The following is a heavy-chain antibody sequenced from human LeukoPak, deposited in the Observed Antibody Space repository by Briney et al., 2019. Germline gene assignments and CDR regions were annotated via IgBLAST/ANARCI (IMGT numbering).Heavy chain of an antibody. CDR3: ARVSRSNYGDKGGYFQH. CDR1: GYTFTSYG. V-gene: IGHV1-18*01. D-gene: IGHD4-17*01. CDR2: ISAYNGNT. J-gene: IGHJ1*01. Sequence: ASVKVSCKASGYTFTSYGISWVRQAPGQGLEWMGWISAYNGNTNYAQKLQGRVTMTTDTSTSTAYMELRSLRSDDTAVYYCARVSRSNYGDKGGYFQHWGQGTLVTVSS.